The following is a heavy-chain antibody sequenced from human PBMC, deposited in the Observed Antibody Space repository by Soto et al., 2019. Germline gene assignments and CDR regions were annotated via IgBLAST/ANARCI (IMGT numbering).Heavy chain of an antibody. CDR1: GFTFSNYA. CDR2: ISGSGGST. V-gene: IGHV3-23*01. CDR3: AKVPVGATGRFDY. Sequence: GGSLRLSCAGSGFTFSNYAMSWVRQAPGRGLAWVSAISGSGGSTYYADSVKGRFTISRDNSKNTLYLQMNSLRAEDTALYYCAKVPVGATGRFDYWGQGTLVTVSS. J-gene: IGHJ4*02. D-gene: IGHD1-26*01.